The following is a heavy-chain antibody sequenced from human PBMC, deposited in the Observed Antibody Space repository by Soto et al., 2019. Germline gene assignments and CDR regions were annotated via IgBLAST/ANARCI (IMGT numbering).Heavy chain of an antibody. D-gene: IGHD3-3*02. CDR2: MFYGVST. V-gene: IGHV4-39*01. J-gene: IGHJ4*02. CDR1: GSSINSSGYY. CDR3: ARLPSRHLVDY. Sequence: SETLSLTCTVSGSSINSSGYYWGWIRQPPGKGLEWIGSMFYGVSTYYNPSLKSRVTVSVDTSKNQFSLNLRSVTAADTAVYYCARLPSRHLVDYWGQGALVTVSS.